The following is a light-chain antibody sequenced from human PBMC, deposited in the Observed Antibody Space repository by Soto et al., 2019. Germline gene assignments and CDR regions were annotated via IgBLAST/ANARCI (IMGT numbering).Light chain of an antibody. CDR3: QSYDSLSGSWV. CDR1: GSNIGAGYD. V-gene: IGLV1-40*01. Sequence: QSVLTQPPSVSGAPGQRVTLSCTGSGSNIGAGYDVDWYQHLPSTAPKVLIYGNTNRPSGDPDRFSGSKSGTSASLAITGLQAEDEADYYCQSYDSLSGSWVFGGGTKLTVL. J-gene: IGLJ3*02. CDR2: GNT.